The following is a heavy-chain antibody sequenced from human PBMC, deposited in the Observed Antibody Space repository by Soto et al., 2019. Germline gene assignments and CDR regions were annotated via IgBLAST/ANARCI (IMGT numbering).Heavy chain of an antibody. Sequence: QITLKESGPTLVNPTQTLTLTCTFSGFLLSTSGVGVGWIRQPPGKALEWLALIYWDDDKRYSPSLKSRLTITKDTSKNQVVLTMTNMDPVDTATYYCARVATHGGFDYWGQGTLVTVSS. CDR3: ARVATHGGFDY. CDR2: IYWDDDK. CDR1: GFLLSTSGVG. V-gene: IGHV2-5*02. J-gene: IGHJ4*02. D-gene: IGHD2-15*01.